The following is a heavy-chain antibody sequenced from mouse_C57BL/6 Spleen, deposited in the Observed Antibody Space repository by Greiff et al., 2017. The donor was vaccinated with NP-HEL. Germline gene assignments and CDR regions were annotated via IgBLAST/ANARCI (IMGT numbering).Heavy chain of an antibody. CDR2: IYPGSGNT. J-gene: IGHJ3*01. D-gene: IGHD1-1*01. Sequence: QVQLKQSGPELVKPGASVKISCKASGYSFTSYYIHWVKQRPGQGLEWIGWIYPGSGNTKYNEKFKGKATLTADTSSSTAYMQLSSLTSEDSAVYYCARERRNLLLGFAYWGQGTLVTVSA. CDR3: ARERRNLLLGFAY. CDR1: GYSFTSYY. V-gene: IGHV1-66*01.